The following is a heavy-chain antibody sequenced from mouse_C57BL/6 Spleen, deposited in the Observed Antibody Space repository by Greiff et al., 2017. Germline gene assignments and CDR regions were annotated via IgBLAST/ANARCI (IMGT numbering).Heavy chain of an antibody. Sequence: VQLQQPGAELVKPGASVKLSCKASGYTFTSYWMHWVKQRPGQGLEWIGMIHPNSGSTNYNEKFKSKATLTVDKSSSTAYMQLSSLTSEDSAVYYCARRGFDGYGYAMDYWGQGTSVTVSS. V-gene: IGHV1-64*01. CDR1: GYTFTSYW. CDR3: ARRGFDGYGYAMDY. D-gene: IGHD2-3*01. J-gene: IGHJ4*01. CDR2: IHPNSGST.